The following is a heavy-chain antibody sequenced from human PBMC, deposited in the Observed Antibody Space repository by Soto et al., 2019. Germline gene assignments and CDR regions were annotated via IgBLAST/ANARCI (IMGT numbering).Heavy chain of an antibody. V-gene: IGHV3-53*01. Sequence: EVQLVESGGGLIQPGGSLRLSCAASGFTVSSNYMSWVRQAPGKGLEWVSVIYSGGSTYYADSVKGRFTISRDNSKNTLYLQMNSLRAEDTAVYYCARVGGYYYDSSGPHYRPDPLTLDYWGQGTLVTVSS. J-gene: IGHJ4*02. CDR2: IYSGGST. CDR1: GFTVSSNY. D-gene: IGHD3-22*01. CDR3: ARVGGYYYDSSGPHYRPDPLTLDY.